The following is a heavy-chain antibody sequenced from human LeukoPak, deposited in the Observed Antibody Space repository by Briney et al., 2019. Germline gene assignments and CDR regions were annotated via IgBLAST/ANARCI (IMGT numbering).Heavy chain of an antibody. J-gene: IGHJ5*02. V-gene: IGHV1-18*01. CDR1: GYTFTNSD. Sequence: ASVKVSCRASGYTFTNSDITWVRQAPGQGLEWMGRISTSNGDTNYAAKLQGRVTMTTDTSTSTVYMELGNLTFDDTAVYFCARDPYHRLGPPLDLWGQGTLVTVSS. D-gene: IGHD1-14*01. CDR3: ARDPYHRLGPPLDL. CDR2: ISTSNGDT.